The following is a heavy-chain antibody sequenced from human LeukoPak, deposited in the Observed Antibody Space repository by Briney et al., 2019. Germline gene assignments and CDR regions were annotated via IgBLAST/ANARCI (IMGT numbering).Heavy chain of an antibody. Sequence: SETLSLTCTVSGGSISSSSYYWGWIRQPPGKGLEWIGSIYYSGNTYYNPSLKSRVTISVDTSKNQFSLKLSSVTAADTAVYYCARHYSSWYYFDYWGQGTLVTVSS. CDR1: GGSISSSSYY. CDR3: ARHYSSWYYFDY. CDR2: IYYSGNT. V-gene: IGHV4-39*01. D-gene: IGHD6-13*01. J-gene: IGHJ4*02.